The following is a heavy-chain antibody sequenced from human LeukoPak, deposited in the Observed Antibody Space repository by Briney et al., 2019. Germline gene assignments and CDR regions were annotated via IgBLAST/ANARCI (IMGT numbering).Heavy chain of an antibody. CDR3: ARDEGSGSYGY. J-gene: IGHJ4*02. CDR1: GDSISSYY. V-gene: IGHV4-59*12. CDR2: IYYSGST. Sequence: PSETLSLTCTVSGDSISSYYWSWIRQPPGKGLEWIGYIYYSGSTNYNPSLKSRVTISVDTSKNQFSLKLSSVTAADTAVYYCARDEGSGSYGYWGQGTLVTVSS. D-gene: IGHD3-10*01.